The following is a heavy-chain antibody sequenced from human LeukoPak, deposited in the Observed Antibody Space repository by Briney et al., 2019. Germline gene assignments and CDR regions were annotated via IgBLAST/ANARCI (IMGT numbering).Heavy chain of an antibody. CDR1: GFTFSSFS. V-gene: IGHV3-48*04. D-gene: IGHD3-3*01. Sequence: PGGPLRLSCAASGFTFSSFSMNWVRQAPGKGLEWVSYIRTSGTNTDYTGSVKGRFTISRDNAKNSLYLQMNSLRAEDTAVYYCARDRPYQSGPNFDYWGQGTLVTVSS. CDR2: IRTSGTNT. CDR3: ARDRPYQSGPNFDY. J-gene: IGHJ4*02.